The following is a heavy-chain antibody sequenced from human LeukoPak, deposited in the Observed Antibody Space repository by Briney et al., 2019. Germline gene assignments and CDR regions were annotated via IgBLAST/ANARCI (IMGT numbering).Heavy chain of an antibody. CDR3: ARDKGPGYSRAYYYMDV. CDR2: IYTSGST. V-gene: IGHV4-61*02. J-gene: IGHJ6*03. CDR1: GGSISSGSYY. D-gene: IGHD1-26*01. Sequence: SETLSLTCTVSGGSISSGSYYWSWIRQPAGKGLEWIGRIYTSGSTNYNPSLKSRVTISVDTSKNQFSLKLSSVTAADTAVYYCARDKGPGYSRAYYYMDVWGKGTTVTVSS.